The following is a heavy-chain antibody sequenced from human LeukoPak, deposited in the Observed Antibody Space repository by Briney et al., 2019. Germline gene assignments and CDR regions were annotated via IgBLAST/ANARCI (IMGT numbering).Heavy chain of an antibody. J-gene: IGHJ3*02. CDR2: IWYDGSNK. Sequence: GGSLRLSCAASGLTFSSYAMSWARQAPGKGLEWVAVIWYDGSNKYYADSVKGRFTISRDNSKNTLYLQMNSLRAEDTAVYYCARDKGGAFDIWGQGTMVTVSS. CDR3: ARDKGGAFDI. V-gene: IGHV3-33*08. CDR1: GLTFSSYA.